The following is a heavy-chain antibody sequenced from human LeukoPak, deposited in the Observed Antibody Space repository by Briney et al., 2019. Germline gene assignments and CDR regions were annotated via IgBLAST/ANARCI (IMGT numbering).Heavy chain of an antibody. J-gene: IGHJ6*02. CDR1: GFTVSSNY. Sequence: GGSLRLSCAASGFTVSSNYMSWVRQAPGKELEWVSVIYSGGSTYYADSVKGRFTISRHNSKNTLYLQMNSLRAEDTAVYYCARFRSNYYGSGSYYRPYYYYGMDVWGQGTTVTVPS. CDR3: ARFRSNYYGSGSYYRPYYYYGMDV. V-gene: IGHV3-53*04. CDR2: IYSGGST. D-gene: IGHD3-10*01.